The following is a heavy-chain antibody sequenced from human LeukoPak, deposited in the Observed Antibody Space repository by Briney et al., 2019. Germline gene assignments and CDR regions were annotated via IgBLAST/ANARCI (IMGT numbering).Heavy chain of an antibody. D-gene: IGHD3-22*01. CDR1: GYTFTCYY. J-gene: IGHJ4*02. V-gene: IGHV1-2*02. CDR3: ARVVSSMVYYDSSGYPFFDY. CDR2: INPNSGGT. Sequence: GASVKVSCKASGYTFTCYYMHWVRQAPGQGLEWMGWINPNSGGTNYAQKFQGRVTMTRDTSISTAYMELSRLRSDDTAVYYCARVVSSMVYYDSSGYPFFDYWGQGTLVTVSS.